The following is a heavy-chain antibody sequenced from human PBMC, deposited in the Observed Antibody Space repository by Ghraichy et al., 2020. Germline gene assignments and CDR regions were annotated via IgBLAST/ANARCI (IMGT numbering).Heavy chain of an antibody. Sequence: SETLSLTCTVSGGSISSYYWTWIRQPPGKGLEWIGYIYYNGSTKYNPSLKSRVTISADTSKNQFSLKLSSVTAADTAVYYCARGLARDGYNYAYWGQGNLVTVSS. CDR3: ARGLARDGYNYAY. CDR1: GGSISSYY. V-gene: IGHV4-59*08. J-gene: IGHJ4*02. CDR2: IYYNGST. D-gene: IGHD5-24*01.